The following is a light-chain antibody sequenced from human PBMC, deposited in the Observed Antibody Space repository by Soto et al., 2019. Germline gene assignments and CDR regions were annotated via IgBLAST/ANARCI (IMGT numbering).Light chain of an antibody. CDR2: KAS. CDR1: QSISSW. Sequence: DTQMTQSPSTLSASVGDRVTITCWASQSISSWLAWYQQKPGKAPKLLIYKASTLHSGVPSSFSGRGSGTEFTLTISSLQPDDFATYYCQQYDSYPLTFGEGTKGEIK. CDR3: QQYDSYPLT. V-gene: IGKV1-5*03. J-gene: IGKJ4*01.